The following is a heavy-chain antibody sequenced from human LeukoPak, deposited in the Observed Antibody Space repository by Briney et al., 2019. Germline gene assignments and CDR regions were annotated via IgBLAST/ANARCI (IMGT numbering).Heavy chain of an antibody. V-gene: IGHV4-59*01. CDR2: IYYSGST. D-gene: IGHD5-18*01. CDR1: GGSISSYY. CDR3: ARYSYGHFDY. J-gene: IGHJ4*02. Sequence: SETLSLTCTVSGGSISSYYWSWIRQPPGKGLEWIGYIYYSGSTNYNPSLKSRVTISVDTSKNQFSLKLSSVTAADTAVYYCARYSYGHFDYWGQGTLVTVSS.